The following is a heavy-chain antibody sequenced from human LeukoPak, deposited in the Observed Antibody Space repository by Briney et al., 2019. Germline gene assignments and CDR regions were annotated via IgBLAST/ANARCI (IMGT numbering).Heavy chain of an antibody. V-gene: IGHV3-11*04. Sequence: GGSLRLSCAASGFTFSDYYMSWIRQAPGKGLEWVSYISSSGSTIYYADSVRGRFTISRDNAKTSLYLQMNSLRAEDTAVYYCARDLGYYDFWSGYYPPVYWGQGTLVTVSS. D-gene: IGHD3-3*01. J-gene: IGHJ4*02. CDR1: GFTFSDYY. CDR3: ARDLGYYDFWSGYYPPVY. CDR2: ISSSGSTI.